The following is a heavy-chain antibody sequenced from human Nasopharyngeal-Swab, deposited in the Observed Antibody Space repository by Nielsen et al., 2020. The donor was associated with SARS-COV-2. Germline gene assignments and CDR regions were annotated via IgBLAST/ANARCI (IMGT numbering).Heavy chain of an antibody. V-gene: IGHV1-18*04. CDR1: GLNLFTHD. CDR3: ARDPGAATLDY. CDR2: SSPTNGNT. D-gene: IGHD3-10*01. J-gene: IGHJ4*02. Sequence: APPKGSFNGSGLNLFTHDITWGGQAPGQGLEWMGWSSPTNGNTNYALNFQGRVTMTADTSTNTAYMELRSLRYDDTAVYYCARDPGAATLDYWGQGSLVTVSS.